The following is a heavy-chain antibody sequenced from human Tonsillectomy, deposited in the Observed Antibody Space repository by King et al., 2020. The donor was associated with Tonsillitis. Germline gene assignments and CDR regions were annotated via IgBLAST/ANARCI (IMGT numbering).Heavy chain of an antibody. Sequence: VQLGESGGGVVQPGRSLRLSCAASGFTFSSYGMHWVRQAPGKGLVWVAVIWYDGSNKYYADCVKGRFTMSRDNSKNTLYLQMNSLRAEDTAVYYCARDQYRSGWYSYYFDYWGQGTLVTVSS. CDR1: GFTFSSYG. CDR3: ARDQYRSGWYSYYFDY. V-gene: IGHV3-33*08. CDR2: IWYDGSNK. J-gene: IGHJ4*02. D-gene: IGHD6-19*01.